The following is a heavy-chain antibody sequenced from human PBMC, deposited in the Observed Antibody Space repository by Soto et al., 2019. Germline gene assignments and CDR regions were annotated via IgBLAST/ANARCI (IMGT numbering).Heavy chain of an antibody. J-gene: IGHJ4*01. CDR2: IYPGDSDT. Sequence: PGESLKISCKGSGYSFTSYWIGWVRQMPGKGLEWMGIIYPGDSDTRYSPSFQGQVTMSVDRSINTAYLEWSSLKASDSAMYYCARLTLAHDSGGYHIFAYWGLEPWSPSPQ. CDR1: GYSFTSYW. D-gene: IGHD3-22*01. CDR3: ARLTLAHDSGGYHIFAY. V-gene: IGHV5-51*01.